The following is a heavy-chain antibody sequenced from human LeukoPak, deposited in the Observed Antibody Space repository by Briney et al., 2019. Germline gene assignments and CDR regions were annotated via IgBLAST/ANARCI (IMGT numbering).Heavy chain of an antibody. Sequence: PSETLSLTCTVSGGSLNGCYWSWIRQPPGKGLEWIGYISYTGDTNYTHSLNSRVTISLDKSKRQFCLRLRSVTPADTAVYYCARAAHFDSWGQGTLVTVSS. V-gene: IGHV4-59*01. CDR2: ISYTGDT. CDR3: ARAAHFDS. J-gene: IGHJ4*02. CDR1: GGSLNGCY.